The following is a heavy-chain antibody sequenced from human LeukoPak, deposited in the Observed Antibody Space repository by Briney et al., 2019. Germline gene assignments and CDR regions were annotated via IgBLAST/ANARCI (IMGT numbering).Heavy chain of an antibody. CDR1: GDSISSYY. CDR3: ARGRDGYNQN. CDR2: IFYSGST. V-gene: IGHV4-59*01. J-gene: IGHJ4*02. D-gene: IGHD5-24*01. Sequence: SETLSLACTVSGDSISSYYWSWIRQPPGKGLEWIGHIFYSGSTNYNPSLKSRVTISVDTSKNQFSLKLRSVTAADTAVYYCARGRDGYNQNWGQGTLVTVSS.